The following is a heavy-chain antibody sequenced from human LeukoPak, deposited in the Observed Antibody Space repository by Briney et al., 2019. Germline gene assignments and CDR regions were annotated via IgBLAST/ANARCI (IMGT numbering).Heavy chain of an antibody. CDR3: AKDRPNYYGSNGHYYKLNGDC. V-gene: IGHV3-23*01. J-gene: IGHJ4*02. Sequence: GGSLRLSCAASGFTFSSYAMSWVRQAPGKGLEWVSSITSSGAATYYADSVKGRFTISRDNSDNTLYLEMNSLRAEDTAVYYCAKDRPNYYGSNGHYYKLNGDCWGQGTLVTVSS. D-gene: IGHD3-22*01. CDR2: ITSSGAAT. CDR1: GFTFSSYA.